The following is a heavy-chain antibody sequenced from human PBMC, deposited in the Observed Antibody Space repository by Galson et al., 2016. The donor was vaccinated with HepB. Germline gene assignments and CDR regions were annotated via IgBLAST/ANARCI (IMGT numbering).Heavy chain of an antibody. CDR3: ARVRGDIVVVTAIGDDAFDI. D-gene: IGHD2-21*02. Sequence: SLRLSCAASGFTFTSYSMNWVRQAPGKGLEWVSSISSSSSYIYYADSVKGRFTISRDNAKNSLYPQMNSLRAEDTAVYYCARVRGDIVVVTAIGDDAFDIWGQGTMVTVSS. V-gene: IGHV3-21*01. J-gene: IGHJ3*02. CDR2: ISSSSSYI. CDR1: GFTFTSYS.